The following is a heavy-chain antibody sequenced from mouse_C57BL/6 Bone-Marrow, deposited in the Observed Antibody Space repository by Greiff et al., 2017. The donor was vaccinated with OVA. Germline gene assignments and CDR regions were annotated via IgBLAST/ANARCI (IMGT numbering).Heavy chain of an antibody. CDR2: IYPRSGNT. D-gene: IGHD2-4*01. Sequence: QVQLQQSGAELARPGASVKLSCKASGYTFTSYGMSWVKQRTGQGLEWIGEIYPRSGNTYYNEKFKGKATLTADKSSSTAYMELRSLTSEDSAVYFCARGIYYDPFAYWGQGTLVTVSA. CDR1: GYTFTSYG. J-gene: IGHJ3*01. V-gene: IGHV1-81*01. CDR3: ARGIYYDPFAY.